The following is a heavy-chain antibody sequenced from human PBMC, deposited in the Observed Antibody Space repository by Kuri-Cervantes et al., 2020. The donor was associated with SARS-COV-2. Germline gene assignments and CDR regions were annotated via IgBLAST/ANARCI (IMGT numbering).Heavy chain of an antibody. J-gene: IGHJ4*02. CDR3: ARPMYSGSYYGGWGTFDY. D-gene: IGHD1-26*01. CDR1: GYTFTGYY. CDR2: INPNSGGT. V-gene: IGHV1-2*02. Sequence: ASVKVSCKASGYTFTGYYMHWVRQAPGQGLEWMGWINPNSGGTNYAQKFQGRVTMTRDPSISTAYMELSRLRSDDTAVYYCARPMYSGSYYGGWGTFDYWGQGTLVTVSS.